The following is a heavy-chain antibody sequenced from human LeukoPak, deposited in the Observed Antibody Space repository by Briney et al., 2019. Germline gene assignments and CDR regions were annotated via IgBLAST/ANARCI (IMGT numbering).Heavy chain of an antibody. CDR1: AGSISSSSYY. CDR2: IYYSGST. V-gene: IGHV4-39*01. D-gene: IGHD3-3*01. Sequence: SETLSLTCTVAAGSISSSSYYWGWIRQPPGKGLEWIGSIYYSGSTYYNPSLKSRVTISVDTSKNQFSLKLSSVTAADTAVYYCARTRFLEWSSAFDIWGQGTMVTVSS. CDR3: ARTRFLEWSSAFDI. J-gene: IGHJ3*02.